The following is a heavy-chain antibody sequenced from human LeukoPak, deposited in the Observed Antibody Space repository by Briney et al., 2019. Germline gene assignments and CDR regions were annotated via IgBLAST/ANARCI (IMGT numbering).Heavy chain of an antibody. CDR2: INRDGSSS. J-gene: IGHJ4*02. D-gene: IGHD1-26*01. V-gene: IGHV3-74*01. CDR1: GFTLSSYW. Sequence: PGGSLRLSCAASGFTLSSYWMHWVRQAPGKGLVWVSRINRDGSSSIYADSVKGRFTISRDIANNTLYLEMNSLRAEDTAVYYCIRSSGMPDYWGQGALVTVSS. CDR3: IRSSGMPDY.